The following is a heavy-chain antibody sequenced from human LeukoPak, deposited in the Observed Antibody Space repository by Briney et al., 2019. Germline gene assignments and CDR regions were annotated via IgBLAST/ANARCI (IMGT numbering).Heavy chain of an antibody. CDR2: ISSIGNT. CDR1: DDSFNTHY. D-gene: IGHD4-17*01. CDR3: ARDPTTVTKGFDV. Sequence: SETLSLTCSVSDDSFNTHYWTRIRHPPGKGLEWIGYISSIGNTNYNPSLKSRVTITIDTSKKQFSLKMTSVTAADTAVYYCARDPTTVTKGFDVWGQGTMVTVSS. V-gene: IGHV4-59*11. J-gene: IGHJ3*01.